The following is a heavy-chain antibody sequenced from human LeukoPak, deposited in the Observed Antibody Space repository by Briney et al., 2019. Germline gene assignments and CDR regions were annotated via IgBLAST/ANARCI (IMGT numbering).Heavy chain of an antibody. J-gene: IGHJ4*02. V-gene: IGHV4-34*01. CDR2: INHSGST. Sequence: PSETLSLTCAVYGVSFSGYYWSWIRQPPGKGLEWIGEINHSGSTNYNPSLKSRVTISVDTSKNQFSLKLSSVTAADTAVYYCARSHTVAGFDYWGQGTLVTVSS. CDR3: ARSHTVAGFDY. CDR1: GVSFSGYY. D-gene: IGHD4-23*01.